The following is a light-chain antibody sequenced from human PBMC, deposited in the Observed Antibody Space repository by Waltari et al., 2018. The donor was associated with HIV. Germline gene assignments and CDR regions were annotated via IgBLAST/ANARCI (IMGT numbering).Light chain of an antibody. V-gene: IGKV3-15*01. CDR2: GAS. Sequence: EIVMTQSPATLSVSPGETATLSRRASQSVSSNLAWYQQTPGQAPSLLIYGASARATGIPARFSGSGSGTEFTLTISSLQSEDFAVYYCQQYDKWPPWTFGQGTKVEIK. CDR3: QQYDKWPPWT. CDR1: QSVSSN. J-gene: IGKJ1*01.